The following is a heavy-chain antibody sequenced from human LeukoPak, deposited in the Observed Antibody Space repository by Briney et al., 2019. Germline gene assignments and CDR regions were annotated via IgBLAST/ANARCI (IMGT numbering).Heavy chain of an antibody. V-gene: IGHV3-74*01. CDR1: GFTFSSYW. Sequence: GGSLRLSCAASGFTFSSYWMHWVRQAPGKGLVWVSHISGGGSSTSDAESVRGRFTISRDNAKNTLYLQMHSLRPEDTAVYYCARDYSYAVDVWGQGTTVTVSS. D-gene: IGHD2-21*01. J-gene: IGHJ6*02. CDR3: ARDYSYAVDV. CDR2: ISGGGSST.